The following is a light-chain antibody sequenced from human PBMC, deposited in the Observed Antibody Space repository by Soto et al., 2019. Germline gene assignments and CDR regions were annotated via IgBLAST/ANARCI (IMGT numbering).Light chain of an antibody. CDR2: DVS. CDR3: CSYAGSPSYV. V-gene: IGLV2-11*01. Sequence: QSVLTQPRSLSGSPGQSVTISCTGTSSDVGGYNYVSWYQQHPGKAPKVMIYDVSERPSGVPDRFSGSKSGNTASLTISGLQAEDEADYYCCSYAGSPSYVFGTGTKVTVL. J-gene: IGLJ1*01. CDR1: SSDVGGYNY.